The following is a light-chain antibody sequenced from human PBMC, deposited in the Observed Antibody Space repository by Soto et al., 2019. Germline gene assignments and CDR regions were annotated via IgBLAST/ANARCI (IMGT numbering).Light chain of an antibody. Sequence: RVALSLTAGERATLSCRASQSVRSNLAWYQQKPGQAPRLLIYGASTRATGIPATFSGSGSGTQFTLTISSLQSEDLAVHYYQQYNTWPAITFGQGTRLEIK. J-gene: IGKJ5*01. CDR3: QQYNTWPAIT. CDR1: QSVRSN. CDR2: GAS. V-gene: IGKV3D-15*01.